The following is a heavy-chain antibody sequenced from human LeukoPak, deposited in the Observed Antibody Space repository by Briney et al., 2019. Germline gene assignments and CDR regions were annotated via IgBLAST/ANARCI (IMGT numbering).Heavy chain of an antibody. CDR2: IKSKTDGGTT. J-gene: IGHJ4*02. D-gene: IGHD3-22*01. V-gene: IGHV3-15*07. Sequence: PGGSLRLSCATSGFTFSNAWMNWVRQAPGKGLEWVGRIKSKTDGGTTDYAAPVKGRFTISRDDSKNTLYLQMNSLKTEDTAVYYCSTTYYYDSSEGYWGQGTLVTVSS. CDR3: STTYYYDSSEGY. CDR1: GFTFSNAW.